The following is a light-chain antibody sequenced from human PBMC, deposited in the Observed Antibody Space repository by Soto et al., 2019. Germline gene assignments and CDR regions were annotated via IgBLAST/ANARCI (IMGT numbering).Light chain of an antibody. CDR2: GAS. V-gene: IGKV3-20*01. Sequence: EILLTQSPDTLSLSPGERATLSCRASQSVNSIYLAWYQQRPGQAPRLLIYGASSRATGIPDRFSGSGSGTDFTLTISRLDPEDFAVYYCHEYGSSRTFGQGTKVDIK. CDR1: QSVNSIY. CDR3: HEYGSSRT. J-gene: IGKJ1*01.